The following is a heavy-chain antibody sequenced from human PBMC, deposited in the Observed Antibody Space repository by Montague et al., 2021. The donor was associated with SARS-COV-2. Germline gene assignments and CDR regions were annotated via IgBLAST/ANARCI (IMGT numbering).Heavy chain of an antibody. D-gene: IGHD5-18*01. CDR2: ISYDGSHK. J-gene: IGHJ4*01. CDR1: GFTFSSYA. Sequence: SLRLSCAASGFTFSSYAMHWVRQAPGKGLEWVAVISYDGSHKYYXDSVKGRFTISRDNSKNTLYLQMNSLRAEDTAMYYCASLSGYWVRASCCGSDDWGHGTLVTVSS. V-gene: IGHV3-30*04. CDR3: ASLSGYWVRASCCGSDD.